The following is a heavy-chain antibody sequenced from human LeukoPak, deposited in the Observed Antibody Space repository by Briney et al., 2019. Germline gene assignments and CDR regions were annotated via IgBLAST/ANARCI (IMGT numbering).Heavy chain of an antibody. CDR3: ASSENTAMVI. V-gene: IGHV5-10-1*01. CDR2: IDPSDSYT. Sequence: GESLQISRKGSGYSFTSCWISWVPQMPGKGLEWMGRIDPSDSYTNYSPSFQGHVTISADKSISTAYLQWSSLKASDTAMYYCASSENTAMVIWGQGNLLTVSS. J-gene: IGHJ1*01. CDR1: GYSFTSCW. D-gene: IGHD5-18*01.